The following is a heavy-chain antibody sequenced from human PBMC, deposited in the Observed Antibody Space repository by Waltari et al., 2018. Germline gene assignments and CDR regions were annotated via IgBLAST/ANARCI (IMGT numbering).Heavy chain of an antibody. J-gene: IGHJ4*02. CDR2: IYYSGST. D-gene: IGHD3-22*01. Sequence: QRHLQESFPGMVKPSETLSLTCTVSGGSISSQIYDWRWIRQPPGKGLEWIGSIYYSGSTYYNPSLKSRVTISVDTSKNQFSLKLSSVTAADTAVYYCASTVYYDSSGWTYYFDYWGQGTLVTVSS. CDR1: GGSISSQIYD. CDR3: ASTVYYDSSGWTYYFDY. V-gene: IGHV4-39*01.